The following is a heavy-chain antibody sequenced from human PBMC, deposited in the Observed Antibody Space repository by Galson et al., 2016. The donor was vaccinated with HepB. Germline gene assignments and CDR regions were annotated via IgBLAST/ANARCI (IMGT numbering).Heavy chain of an antibody. Sequence: SETLSLTCTVSRGSISTYFWSWIRQSAGKGLEWIGPISSSGGTNYNPSLKNRVTMSGDTSKNQFFLRLTSVTAADTAVYYCAREGYFHSGNYRVSGSFGWFDPWGQGILVSVSS. D-gene: IGHD5/OR15-5a*01. CDR2: ISSSGGT. CDR1: RGSISTYF. CDR3: AREGYFHSGNYRVSGSFGWFDP. V-gene: IGHV4-4*07. J-gene: IGHJ5*02.